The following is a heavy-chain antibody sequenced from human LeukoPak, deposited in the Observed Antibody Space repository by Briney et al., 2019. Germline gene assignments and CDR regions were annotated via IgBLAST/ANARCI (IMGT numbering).Heavy chain of an antibody. CDR1: GFTFSSYG. CDR3: VRGYAAN. CDR2: IWYDGSNK. Sequence: GGSLRLSCAASGFTFSSYGMHWVRQAPGKGLEWVAVIWYDGSNKYYADSVKGRFTISRDNSKNSLYLQMDSLRTEDTAVYYCVRGYAANWGQGTLVTVSS. D-gene: IGHD5-12*01. J-gene: IGHJ4*02. V-gene: IGHV3-33*01.